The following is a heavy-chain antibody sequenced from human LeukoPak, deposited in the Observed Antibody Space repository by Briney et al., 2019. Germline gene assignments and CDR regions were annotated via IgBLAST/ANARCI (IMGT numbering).Heavy chain of an antibody. J-gene: IGHJ4*02. V-gene: IGHV4-59*01. CDR3: ASQLGGTTFH. Sequence: TSETLSLTCTVSGVSINSYFWSWIRQPTGEGLEWIGYVYHSGSTNYNPSLKSRVTISLDTSKTQFSLRLTSVTAADTAVYYCASQLGGTTFHWGQGALVTVSS. CDR2: VYHSGST. CDR1: GVSINSYF. D-gene: IGHD1-1*01.